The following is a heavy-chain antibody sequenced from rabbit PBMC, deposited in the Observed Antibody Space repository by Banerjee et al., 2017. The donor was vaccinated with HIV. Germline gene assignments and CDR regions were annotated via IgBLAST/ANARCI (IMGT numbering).Heavy chain of an antibody. J-gene: IGHJ4*01. CDR2: IGSSDAT. Sequence: QEQLEESGGDLVKPEGSLTLTCTASGFSFSGSYWICWVRQAPGEGLEWIACIGSSDATYYASWAKGRFTISKTSSTTVTLQMTSLTAADTATYFCARDLAGVIGWNFNLWGQGTLVTVS. V-gene: IGHV1S45*01. CDR3: ARDLAGVIGWNFNL. CDR1: GFSFSGSYW. D-gene: IGHD4-1*01.